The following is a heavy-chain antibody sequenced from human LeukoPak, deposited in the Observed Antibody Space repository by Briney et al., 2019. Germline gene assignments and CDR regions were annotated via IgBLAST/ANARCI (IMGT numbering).Heavy chain of an antibody. D-gene: IGHD3-10*01. J-gene: IGHJ4*02. CDR3: ATSGSYSSGDFDY. CDR1: GFPFSTYG. Sequence: PGGSLRLSCAASGFPFSTYGMNWVRQAPGKGLEWLSSISGTTITIYYADSVKGRFTISRDNAKNSLYLQMSGLRDEDTAIYYCATSGSYSSGDFDYWGQGTLVTVSS. CDR2: ISGTTITI. V-gene: IGHV3-48*02.